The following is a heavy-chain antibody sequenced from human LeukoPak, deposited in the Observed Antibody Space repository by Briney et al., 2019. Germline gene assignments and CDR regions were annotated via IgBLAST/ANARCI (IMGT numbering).Heavy chain of an antibody. V-gene: IGHV1-2*02. CDR3: ARGFPPRRNYDSSGYYSYYFDH. Sequence: ASVRVSCKAFTGSYIHWMRQAPGQGLEWMGWINPNSGGTNYAQKFQGRVTMTTDTSTSTAYMELRSLRSDDTAVYYCARGFPPRRNYDSSGYYSYYFDHWGQGTLVTVSS. D-gene: IGHD3-22*01. J-gene: IGHJ4*02. CDR2: INPNSGGT. CDR1: FTGSY.